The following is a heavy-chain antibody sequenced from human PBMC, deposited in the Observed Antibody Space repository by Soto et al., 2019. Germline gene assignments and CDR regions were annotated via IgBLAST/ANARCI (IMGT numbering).Heavy chain of an antibody. V-gene: IGHV3-53*02. CDR2: TYTGGNT. CDR3: ARAGYAYGLDY. Sequence: EAQLVETGGGLIQPGGSLRLSCAASGFSVSSKYMIWVRQAPGKGLEWVSVTYTGGNTYYANSVKGRFTVSRDISKNTLYLQMNSLSAEDTAVYYCARAGYAYGLDYWGQGSLVTVSS. D-gene: IGHD3-10*01. CDR1: GFSVSSKY. J-gene: IGHJ4*02.